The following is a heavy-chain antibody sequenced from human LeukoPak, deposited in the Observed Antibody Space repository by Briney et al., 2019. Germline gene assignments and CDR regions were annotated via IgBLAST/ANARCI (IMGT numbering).Heavy chain of an antibody. CDR3: AKEMMVRGVIPSGGFDP. V-gene: IGHV3-30-3*01. J-gene: IGHJ5*02. D-gene: IGHD3-10*01. CDR1: GFTFSSYA. Sequence: GGSLRLSCAASGFTFSSYAMFWVRQAPGKGLEWVAVISYDGRNEYYADSVKGRFTISRDNSQDTLYLQMNSLRAEDTAVYYCAKEMMVRGVIPSGGFDPWGQGTLVTVSS. CDR2: ISYDGRNE.